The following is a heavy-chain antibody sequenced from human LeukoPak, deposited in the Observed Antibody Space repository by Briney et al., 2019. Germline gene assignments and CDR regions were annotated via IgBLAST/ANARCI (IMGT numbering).Heavy chain of an antibody. CDR3: ARDSALNTDTAMVLLDY. CDR2: ISSSGSTI. J-gene: IGHJ4*02. V-gene: IGHV3-11*01. CDR1: GFTFSDYY. Sequence: PGGSLRLSCAASGFTFSDYYMSWLRQAPGKGLEWVSYISSSGSTIYYADSVKGRFTISRDNAKNSLYLQMNSLRAEDTAVYYCARDSALNTDTAMVLLDYWGQGTLVTVSS. D-gene: IGHD5-18*01.